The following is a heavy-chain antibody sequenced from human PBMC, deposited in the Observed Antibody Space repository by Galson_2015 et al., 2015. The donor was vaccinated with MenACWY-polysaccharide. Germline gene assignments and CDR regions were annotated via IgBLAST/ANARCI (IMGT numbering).Heavy chain of an antibody. Sequence: SLRLSCAASGFRINTYYMNWVRQTPGKGLEWVSSISKSGNDMQYTVSVRGRFTISRDIAKNSLFLQMNSLGVEDTAIYYCAKDWWTLEAWGQGTLVTVSS. CDR3: AKDWWTLEA. CDR2: ISKSGNDM. D-gene: IGHD2-15*01. J-gene: IGHJ5*02. CDR1: GFRINTYY. V-gene: IGHV3-21*06.